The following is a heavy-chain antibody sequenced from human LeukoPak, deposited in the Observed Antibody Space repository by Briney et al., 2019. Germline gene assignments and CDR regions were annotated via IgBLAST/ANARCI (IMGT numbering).Heavy chain of an antibody. J-gene: IGHJ5*02. CDR3: ASSSGWYNNWFDP. D-gene: IGHD6-19*01. CDR1: GFTVSNTY. V-gene: IGHV3-53*01. CDR2: IYSGGNT. Sequence: GGSLRLSCAASGFTVSNTYMSWVRQAPGNGLEWVSLIYSGGNTYYADSVKGRFSISRDNSKNTLYLQMNSLRAEDTAVYYCASSSGWYNNWFDPWGQGTLVTVSS.